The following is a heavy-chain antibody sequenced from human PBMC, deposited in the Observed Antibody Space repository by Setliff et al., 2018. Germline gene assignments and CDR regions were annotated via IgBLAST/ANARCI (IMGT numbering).Heavy chain of an antibody. CDR3: ARDPWQWLTTFTAAEYFQH. D-gene: IGHD6-19*01. Sequence: SVKVSCKASGGTFSSYAISWVRQAPGQGLEWMGRIIPIFGTANYAQKFQGRVTITADKSTSTAYMELSSLRSEDTAVYYCARDPWQWLTTFTAAEYFQHWGQGTLVTVSS. CDR1: GGTFSSYA. J-gene: IGHJ1*01. CDR2: IIPIFGTA. V-gene: IGHV1-69*06.